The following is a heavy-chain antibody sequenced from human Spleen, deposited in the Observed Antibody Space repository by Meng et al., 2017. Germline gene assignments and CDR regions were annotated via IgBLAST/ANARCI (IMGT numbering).Heavy chain of an antibody. CDR3: ARGPTTMAHDFDY. CDR1: GGSVSNAIYF. D-gene: IGHD4-11*01. CDR2: INHSGST. V-gene: IGHV4-61*03. Sequence: LDSRPGLVRPSETLSLPCTVSGGSVSNAIYFWSWIRPPPGKGLDLIGEINHSGSTNYNPSLESRATISVDTSQNNLSLKLSSVTAADSAVYYCARGPTTMAHDFDYWGQGTLVTVSS. J-gene: IGHJ4*02.